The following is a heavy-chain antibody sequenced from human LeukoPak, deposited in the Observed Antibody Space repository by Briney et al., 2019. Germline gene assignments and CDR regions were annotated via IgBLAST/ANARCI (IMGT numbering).Heavy chain of an antibody. D-gene: IGHD3-9*01. V-gene: IGHV3-11*05. J-gene: IGHJ4*02. CDR1: GFTFGDYY. CDR2: ISSSSSYT. CDR3: ARDRRYYDILTGYYTGGFDY. Sequence: PGGSLRLSCAASGFTFGDYYMSWIRQAPGKGLEWVSYISSSSSYTNYADSVKGRFTISRDNAKNSLYLQMNSLRAEDTAVYYCARDRRYYDILTGYYTGGFDYWGQGTLVTVSS.